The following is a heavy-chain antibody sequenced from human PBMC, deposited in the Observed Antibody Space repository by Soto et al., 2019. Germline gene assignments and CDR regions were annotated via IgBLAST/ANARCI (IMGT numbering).Heavy chain of an antibody. Sequence: ASETLSLTCAVYGGSFSGYYWSWIRQPPGKGLEWIGEINHIGTTNYNPSLKSRLTISVDTSKNQFSLKLNSVTAADTAIYYCARGRITISAPIDYWGQGTLVTVSS. J-gene: IGHJ4*02. CDR1: GGSFSGYY. D-gene: IGHD3-3*01. CDR2: INHIGTT. CDR3: ARGRITISAPIDY. V-gene: IGHV4-34*01.